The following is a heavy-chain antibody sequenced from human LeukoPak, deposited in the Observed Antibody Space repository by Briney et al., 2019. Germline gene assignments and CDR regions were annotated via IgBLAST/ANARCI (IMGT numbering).Heavy chain of an antibody. V-gene: IGHV4-34*01. Sequence: SETLSLTCAVYGGSLSGYYWSWIRQPPGKGLGWIGEINHSGSTNYNPSLKSRVTISVDTSKNQFSLKLSSVTAADTAVYYCARRRPIVVVVAAWFDPWGQGTLVTVSS. CDR1: GGSLSGYY. J-gene: IGHJ5*02. D-gene: IGHD2-15*01. CDR3: ARRRPIVVVVAAWFDP. CDR2: INHSGST.